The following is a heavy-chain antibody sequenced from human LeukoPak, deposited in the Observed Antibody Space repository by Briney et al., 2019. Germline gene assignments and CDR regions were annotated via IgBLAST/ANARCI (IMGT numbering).Heavy chain of an antibody. CDR1: GVSVSSGSYY. CDR3: ARGDCSSTSCPIGWFDP. D-gene: IGHD2-2*01. Sequence: SETLSLTCTVSGVSVSSGSYYWSWIRQPAGKGLEWIGYIYYSGSTNYNPSLKSQFTKSVETSKNQFSLKLSSVTAADTAVYYCARGDCSSTSCPIGWFDPWGQGTLVTVSS. CDR2: IYYSGST. V-gene: IGHV4-61*01. J-gene: IGHJ5*02.